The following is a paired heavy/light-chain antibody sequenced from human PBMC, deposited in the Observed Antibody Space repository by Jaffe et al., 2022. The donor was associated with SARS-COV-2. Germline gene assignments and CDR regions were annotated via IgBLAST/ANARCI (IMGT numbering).Heavy chain of an antibody. Sequence: EVQLLESGGGLVLPGGSLRLSCAASGFTFSIYAMSWVRQAPGEGLEWVSAIGGSGVNTYYADSVKGRFTISRDNSKNTLFLQMNGLRAEDTAVYYCAKILTERLTYWYGLDVWGQGTTVTVSS. CDR3: AKILTERLTYWYGLDV. CDR1: GFTFSIYA. CDR2: IGGSGVNT. J-gene: IGHJ6*02. V-gene: IGHV3-23*01.
Light chain of an antibody. CDR3: AQPLQTWT. J-gene: IGKJ1*01. CDR2: LGS. V-gene: IGKV2-28*01. CDR1: QSLLHSDGYNY. Sequence: DIVMTQSPLSLPVTPGEPASISCRSSQSLLHSDGYNYLEWYLQKPGQSPQLLIYLGSNRASGVPDRFSGSGSGTDFTLKISRVEAEDVGVYYCAQPLQTWTFGRGTKVEIK.